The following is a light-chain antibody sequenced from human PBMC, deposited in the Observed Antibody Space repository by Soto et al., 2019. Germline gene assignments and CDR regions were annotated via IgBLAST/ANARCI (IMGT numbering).Light chain of an antibody. V-gene: IGKV1-5*01. Sequence: DIQMTQSPSTLSASVGDRVTITCRASQSISSWLAWYQQKQGKAPKLLIYDASSLESGVPSRFSGSGSGAELTLTISSLQPDDSETYYCQQCNRYPITFGQGTRLEIK. CDR1: QSISSW. J-gene: IGKJ5*01. CDR3: QQCNRYPIT. CDR2: DAS.